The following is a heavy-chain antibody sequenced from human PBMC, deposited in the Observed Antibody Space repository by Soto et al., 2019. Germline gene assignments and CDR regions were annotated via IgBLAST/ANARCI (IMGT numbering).Heavy chain of an antibody. V-gene: IGHV1-8*01. Sequence: ASVKGSCKASGYTFTSYDINWVRQATGQGLEWMGWMNPNSGNTGYAQKFQGRVTMTRNTSISTAYMELSSLRSEDTAVYYCARAHVVVVTAIPGFDPWGQGTLVTVSS. CDR2: MNPNSGNT. CDR3: ARAHVVVVTAIPGFDP. J-gene: IGHJ5*02. D-gene: IGHD2-21*02. CDR1: GYTFTSYD.